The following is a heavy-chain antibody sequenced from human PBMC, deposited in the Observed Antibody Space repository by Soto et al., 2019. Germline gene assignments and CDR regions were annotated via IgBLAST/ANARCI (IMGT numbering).Heavy chain of an antibody. J-gene: IGHJ4*02. V-gene: IGHV3-9*01. CDR2: ISWSSGSI. CDR1: GFTFDDYA. CDR3: AKARSGWYGLVDY. Sequence: EVQLVESGGGFVQPGRSLRLSCAASGFTFDDYAMHWVRQASGKGLEWVSGISWSSGSIGYADSVKGRFTISRDNAKNSLYLQMNSLRAEDTALYYCAKARSGWYGLVDYWGQGALVTVSS. D-gene: IGHD6-19*01.